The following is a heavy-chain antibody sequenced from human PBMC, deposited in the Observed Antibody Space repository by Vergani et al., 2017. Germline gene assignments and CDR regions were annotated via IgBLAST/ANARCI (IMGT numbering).Heavy chain of an antibody. J-gene: IGHJ4*02. CDR2: ISYDGSNK. V-gene: IGHV3-30*19. D-gene: IGHD5-18*01. CDR3: ARKAAMVIGVYFDY. Sequence: QVQLVESGGGVVQPGRSLRLSCAASGFTFSSYGMHWVRQAPGKGLEWVAVISYDGSNKYYADSVKGRFTISRDNSKNTLYLQMNSLRAEDTAVYYCARKAAMVIGVYFDYWGQGTLVTVSS. CDR1: GFTFSSYG.